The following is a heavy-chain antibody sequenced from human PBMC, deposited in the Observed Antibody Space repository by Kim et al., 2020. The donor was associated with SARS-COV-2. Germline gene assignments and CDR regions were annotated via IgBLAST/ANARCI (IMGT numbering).Heavy chain of an antibody. J-gene: IGHJ3*02. V-gene: IGHV3-7*01. CDR3: ARCRGVSRCRLPIGALDI. D-gene: IGHD2-15*01. CDR2: IRRSGGEK. Sequence: GGSLRLSCAASTFILTNYLMNWVRQAPGEGLEWVASIRRSGGEKYYVDSVKGRFTIFRDNDRDSLFLQMDSLRHEDTAVYYCARCRGVSRCRLPIGALDIGGEGTRVILS. CDR1: TFILTNYL.